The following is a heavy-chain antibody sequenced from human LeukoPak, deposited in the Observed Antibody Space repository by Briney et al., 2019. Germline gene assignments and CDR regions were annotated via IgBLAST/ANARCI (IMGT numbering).Heavy chain of an antibody. CDR2: IHYSGNT. J-gene: IGHJ4*02. V-gene: IGHV4-59*01. CDR1: RASISGYY. D-gene: IGHD2-8*02. CDR3: ARGPRIWSR. Sequence: SETLSLTCTVSRASISGYYWSWMRQPPGKGLEWIGYIHYSGNTNYSPSLKSRITISVDTSKNQFSLNLTSVTAADTAVYYCARGPRIWSRWGQGTLVTVSS.